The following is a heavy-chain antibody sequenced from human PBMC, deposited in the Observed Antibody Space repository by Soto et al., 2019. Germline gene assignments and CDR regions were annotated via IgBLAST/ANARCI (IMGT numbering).Heavy chain of an antibody. V-gene: IGHV1-69*13. CDR3: ARGYDFWSGSRRYGMDV. Sequence: GASVKVSCKASGGTFSSYAISWVRQAPGQGLEWMGGVIPIFGTANYAQKFQGRVTITADESTSTAYMELSSLRSEDTAVYYCARGYDFWSGSRRYGMDVWGQGTTVTVSS. CDR1: GGTFSSYA. J-gene: IGHJ6*02. CDR2: VIPIFGTA. D-gene: IGHD3-3*01.